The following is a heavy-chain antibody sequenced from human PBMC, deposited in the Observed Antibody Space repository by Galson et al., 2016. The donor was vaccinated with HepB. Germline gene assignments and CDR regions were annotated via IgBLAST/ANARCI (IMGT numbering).Heavy chain of an antibody. CDR1: GASISSSCCY. J-gene: IGHJ4*02. D-gene: IGHD3-3*01. V-gene: IGHV4-39*07. CDR3: ARVKGDFWSGYPYYFDS. CDR2: IYYSGST. Sequence: EPLSLTCSVSGASISSSCCYWGWIRQPPGKELEWIANIYYSGSTYINPSLKSRVTISKDMSKNHFSLRLTSVTAADTAVYYCARVKGDFWSGYPYYFDSWGQGTLVTVSS.